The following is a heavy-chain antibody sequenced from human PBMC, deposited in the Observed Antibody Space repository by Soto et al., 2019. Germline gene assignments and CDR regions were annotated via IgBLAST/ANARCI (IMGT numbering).Heavy chain of an antibody. V-gene: IGHV1-3*01. D-gene: IGHD3-3*01. CDR1: GYTSTNYG. CDR2: INAGSGNT. CDR3: ARGRRHRGHYDFWSDYYYMDV. Sequence: ASVKVSCKASGYTSTNYGMHWVRQAPGQRLEWMGWINAGSGNTKYSQKFQGRITMTTDTSTSTAYMELRSLRSDDTAVYYCARGRRHRGHYDFWSDYYYMDVWGKGTTVTVSS. J-gene: IGHJ6*03.